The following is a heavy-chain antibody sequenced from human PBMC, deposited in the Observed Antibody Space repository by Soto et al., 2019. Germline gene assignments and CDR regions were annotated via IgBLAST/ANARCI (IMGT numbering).Heavy chain of an antibody. J-gene: IGHJ3*02. CDR2: IYYSGST. V-gene: IGHV4-59*01. D-gene: IGHD6-13*01. Sequence: SETLSLTCTVSGGSISSYYWSWIRPTPGKGLEWIGYIYYSGSTNYNPSLKSRVTISVDTSKNQFSLKLSSVTAADTAVYYCARRGDSSSWYVAFDIWGQGTMVTVS. CDR3: ARRGDSSSWYVAFDI. CDR1: GGSISSYY.